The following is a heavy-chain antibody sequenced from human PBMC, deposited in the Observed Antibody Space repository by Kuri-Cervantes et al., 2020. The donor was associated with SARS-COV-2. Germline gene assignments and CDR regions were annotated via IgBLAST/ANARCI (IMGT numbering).Heavy chain of an antibody. D-gene: IGHD6-13*01. CDR2: IYHSGST. V-gene: IGHV4-38-2*01. J-gene: IGHJ4*02. Sequence: ESLKISFAASGFTFSNAWMSWVRQAPGKGLEWIGSIYHSGSTYYNPSLKSRVTISVDTSKNQFSLKLSSVTAADTALYYCARDRLLAAHYYFDYWGQGTLVTVSS. CDR3: ARDRLLAAHYYFDY. CDR1: GFTFSNAW.